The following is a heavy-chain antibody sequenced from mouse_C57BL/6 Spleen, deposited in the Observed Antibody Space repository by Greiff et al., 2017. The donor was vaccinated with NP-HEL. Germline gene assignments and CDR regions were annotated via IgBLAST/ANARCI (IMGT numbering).Heavy chain of an antibody. Sequence: QVQLQQPGAELVRPGSSVKLSCKASGYTFTSYWMDWVKQRPGQGLEWIGNIYPSDSETHYNQKFKDKATLTVDKSSSTAYMQLSSLTAEDSAVCHCAGGELRRALDYWGKGTTLTVAS. J-gene: IGHJ2*01. CDR3: AGGELRRALDY. CDR2: IYPSDSET. CDR1: GYTFTSYW. V-gene: IGHV1-61*01. D-gene: IGHD2-12*01.